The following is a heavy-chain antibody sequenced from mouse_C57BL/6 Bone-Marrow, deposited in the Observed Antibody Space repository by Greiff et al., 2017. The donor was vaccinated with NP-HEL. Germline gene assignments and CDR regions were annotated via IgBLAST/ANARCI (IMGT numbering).Heavy chain of an antibody. Sequence: VQLQQSGAELARPGASVKLSCKASGYTFTSYGISWVKQRTGQGLEWIGEIYPRSGNTYYNEKFKGKATLTADKSSSTAYMELRSLTSEAAEVYSCANYYGSSYDMDYGGQGTGVTVSS. D-gene: IGHD1-1*01. V-gene: IGHV1-81*01. CDR1: GYTFTSYG. J-gene: IGHJ4*01. CDR3: ANYYGSSYDMDY. CDR2: IYPRSGNT.